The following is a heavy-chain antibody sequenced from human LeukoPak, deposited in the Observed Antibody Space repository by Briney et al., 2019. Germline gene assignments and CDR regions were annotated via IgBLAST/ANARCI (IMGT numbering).Heavy chain of an antibody. J-gene: IGHJ4*02. CDR1: GGSISSSNW. CDR3: ASVGSGYSYGNLDY. Sequence: PSGTLSLTCAVSGGSISSSNWWSWVRQPPGKGPEWIGEIYHSGSTNYNPSLKSRVTISVDKSKNQFSLKLSSVTAADTAVYYCASVGSGYSYGNLDYWGQGTLVTVSS. D-gene: IGHD5-18*01. V-gene: IGHV4-4*02. CDR2: IYHSGST.